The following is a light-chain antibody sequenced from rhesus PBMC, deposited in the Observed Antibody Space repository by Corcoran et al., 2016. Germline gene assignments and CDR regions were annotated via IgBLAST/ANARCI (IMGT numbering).Light chain of an antibody. J-gene: IGKJ3*01. CDR2: AAS. Sequence: DIQMTQSPSSLSASVGDKVTITCRASPGISSWLAWYQQNTGKAPKLLIYAASSLERGVPSRFSGSGSGTDYTLTISSLQTEDFATYYCQQGYNTPFTFGPGTKLDIK. CDR1: PGISSW. CDR3: QQGYNTPFT. V-gene: IGKV1-18*01.